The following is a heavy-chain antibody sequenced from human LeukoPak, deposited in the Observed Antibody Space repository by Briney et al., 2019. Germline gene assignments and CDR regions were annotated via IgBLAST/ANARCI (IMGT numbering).Heavy chain of an antibody. Sequence: GGSLRLSCAASGFTFSSYAMHWVRQAPGKGLEWVAVISYDGSNKYYADSVKGRFTISRDNSKNTLYLQMNSLRAEDTALYYCAKLPGYCSGGTCQDAFDVWGQGTVVTVSS. CDR3: AKLPGYCSGGTCQDAFDV. D-gene: IGHD2-15*01. CDR2: ISYDGSNK. CDR1: GFTFSSYA. J-gene: IGHJ3*01. V-gene: IGHV3-30-3*02.